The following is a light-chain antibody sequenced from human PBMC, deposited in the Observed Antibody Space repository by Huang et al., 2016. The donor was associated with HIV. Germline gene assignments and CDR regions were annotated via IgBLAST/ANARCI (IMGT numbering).Light chain of an antibody. CDR2: AAS. CDR1: QSIYSNY. CDR3: HQYGNSPQT. J-gene: IGKJ2*01. V-gene: IGKV3-20*01. Sequence: IVLTQSPGTLSLSPGERATLSCRASQSIYSNYLAWYQQKPGQAPRLLIYAASSRAAGSPDRFSGSGSGTDFTLTISRLEPEDFALYYCHQYGNSPQTFGQGTKLDIK.